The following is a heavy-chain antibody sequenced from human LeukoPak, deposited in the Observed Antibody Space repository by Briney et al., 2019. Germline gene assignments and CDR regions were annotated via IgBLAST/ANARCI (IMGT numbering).Heavy chain of an antibody. CDR1: GFTFNIYG. J-gene: IGHJ4*02. CDR2: IGGSGSHT. D-gene: IGHD5-24*01. CDR3: ARDERSIQFNF. V-gene: IGHV3-23*01. Sequence: PGGTLRLSCAASGFTFNIYGMNWVRQAPGKGLEWVSGIGGSGSHTYYADSVKGRFTISRDNSKNTMYLHMNSLRAEDTALYFCARDERSIQFNFWGQGTLATVSS.